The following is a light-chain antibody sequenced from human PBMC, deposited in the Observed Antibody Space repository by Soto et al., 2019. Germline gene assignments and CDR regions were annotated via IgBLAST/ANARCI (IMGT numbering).Light chain of an antibody. CDR1: QSISSY. V-gene: IGKV1-39*01. CDR3: QQSYSTWT. J-gene: IGKJ1*01. CDR2: AAS. Sequence: IQITQSPSSLSASVGDRVTITCRASQSISSYLNWYQQKPGKAPKLLIYAASSLQSGVPSRFSGSGSGTDFTLTISSLQPEDFATYYCQQSYSTWTFGQVAKAAI.